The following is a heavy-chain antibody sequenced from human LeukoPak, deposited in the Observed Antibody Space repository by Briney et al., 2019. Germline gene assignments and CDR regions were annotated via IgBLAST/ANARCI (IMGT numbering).Heavy chain of an antibody. V-gene: IGHV3-23*01. J-gene: IGHJ4*01. CDR3: AKDRGLWGSYRYPTFFDY. Sequence: GGSLRLYCVSSGFTFSSFAMSWVRPAPGKGRECVSTLRASGGTTYYADSVKGRFTISRDNSKNTLYLQTTSLRAEDTAVYYCAKDRGLWGSYRYPTFFDYWGHGALVTVSS. D-gene: IGHD3-16*02. CDR2: LRASGGTT. CDR1: GFTFSSFA.